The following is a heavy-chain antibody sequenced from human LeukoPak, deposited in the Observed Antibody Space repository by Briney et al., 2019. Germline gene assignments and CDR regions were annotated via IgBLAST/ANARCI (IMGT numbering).Heavy chain of an antibody. J-gene: IGHJ5*02. CDR2: VYTSGST. CDR3: ARQYYYDSSGYYYGAINWFDP. Sequence: SETLSLTCTVSGGSISSYYWSWIRQPAGKGLEWMGRVYTSGSTNYNPSLKSRVTMSVDTSKNQFSLKLSSVTAADTAVYYCARQYYYDSSGYYYGAINWFDPWGQGTLVTVSS. V-gene: IGHV4-4*07. D-gene: IGHD3-22*01. CDR1: GGSISSYY.